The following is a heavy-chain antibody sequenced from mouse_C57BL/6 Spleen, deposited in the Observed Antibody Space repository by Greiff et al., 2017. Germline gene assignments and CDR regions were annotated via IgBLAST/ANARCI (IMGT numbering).Heavy chain of an antibody. CDR2: ISSGGSYT. Sequence: EVQVVESGGELVKPGASLKLSCAASGFTFSSYGMSWVRQTPDERLEWVATISSGGSYTYYPDSVKGRLTISRDNAKNTLYLQMSSLTSEDTAMYYCARRAYDDSSYSFDYWGQGTTLTVSS. V-gene: IGHV5-6*01. J-gene: IGHJ2*01. CDR1: GFTFSSYG. CDR3: ARRAYDDSSYSFDY. D-gene: IGHD1-1*01.